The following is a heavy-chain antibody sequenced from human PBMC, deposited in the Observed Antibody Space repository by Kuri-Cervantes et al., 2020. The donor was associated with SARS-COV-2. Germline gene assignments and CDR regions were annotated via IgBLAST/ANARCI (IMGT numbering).Heavy chain of an antibody. V-gene: IGHV1-69*13. D-gene: IGHD2-2*01. CDR1: GGTFSSYA. CDR3: ARGGDIVVVPAAIEFLRRSDP. Sequence: SGKVSWKASGGTFSSYAISWVRQAPGQGLEWMGGFIPIFGTANYAQKFQGRVTITADESTSTAYMGLSSLRSEDTAVYYCARGGDIVVVPAAIEFLRRSDPWGQGTLVTVSS. CDR2: FIPIFGTA. J-gene: IGHJ5*02.